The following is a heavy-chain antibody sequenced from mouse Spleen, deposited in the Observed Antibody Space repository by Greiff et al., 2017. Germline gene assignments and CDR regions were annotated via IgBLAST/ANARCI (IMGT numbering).Heavy chain of an antibody. CDR1: GYTFTSYW. CDR2: IDPSDSET. Sequence: QVQLQQPGAELVRPGSSVKLSCKASGYTFTSYWMHWVKQRPIQGLEWIGNIDPSDSETHYNQKFKDKATLTVDKPSSTAYMQLSSLTSEDSAVYYCARNYYGSSYVSYYFDYWGQGTTLTVSS. CDR3: ARNYYGSSYVSYYFDY. V-gene: IGHV1-52*01. D-gene: IGHD1-1*01. J-gene: IGHJ2*01.